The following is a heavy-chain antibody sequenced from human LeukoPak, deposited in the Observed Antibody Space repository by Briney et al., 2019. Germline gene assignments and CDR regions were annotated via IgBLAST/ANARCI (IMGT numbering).Heavy chain of an antibody. J-gene: IGHJ4*02. V-gene: IGHV1-18*01. Sequence: GASVKVSCKASGYTFTSYGISRVRQAPGQGLEWMGWISAYNGNTNYAQKLQGRVTMTTDTSTSTPYMELRSLRSDDTAVYYCAREYGYSYRFFDYWGQGTLVTVSS. CDR1: GYTFTSYG. CDR2: ISAYNGNT. D-gene: IGHD5-18*01. CDR3: AREYGYSYRFFDY.